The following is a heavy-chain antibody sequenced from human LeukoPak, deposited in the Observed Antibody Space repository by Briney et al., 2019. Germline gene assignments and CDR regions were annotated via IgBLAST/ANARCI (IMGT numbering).Heavy chain of an antibody. CDR3: ARAKGPHYYYYYGMDV. CDR2: VNPNSGGT. CDR1: GYTFTGYY. V-gene: IGHV1-2*02. Sequence: GASVKVSCKASGYTFTGYYMHWVRQAPGQGLEWMGWVNPNSGGTNYAQKFQGRVTMTRDTSISTAYMELSRLRSDDTAVYYCARAKGPHYYYYYGMDVWGQGTTVTVSS. J-gene: IGHJ6*02.